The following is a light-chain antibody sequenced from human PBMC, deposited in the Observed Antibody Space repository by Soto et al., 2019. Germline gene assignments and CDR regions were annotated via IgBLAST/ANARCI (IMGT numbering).Light chain of an antibody. J-gene: IGKJ5*01. CDR2: GAS. Sequence: DIVMTQSPAILTVSLGERATLSCRASQSVSSSYLAWYQQKPGQAPRLLIYGASSRATGIPDRFSGSGSGTDFTLTINRLGPEDFAVYYCQQYGSSITFGQGRLLEI. V-gene: IGKV3-20*01. CDR3: QQYGSSIT. CDR1: QSVSSSY.